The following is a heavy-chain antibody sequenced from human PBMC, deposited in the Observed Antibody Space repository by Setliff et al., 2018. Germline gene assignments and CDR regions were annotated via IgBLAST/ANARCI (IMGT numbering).Heavy chain of an antibody. CDR2: SNHSGST. CDR1: GESFSNNY. J-gene: IGHJ6*03. CDR3: ARGGSAQQQLVYYYYYMDV. V-gene: IGHV4-34*01. D-gene: IGHD6-13*01. Sequence: KPSETLSLTCSVYGESFSNNYWSWIRQTPGKGLEWIGESNHSGSTNYNPSLKSRVTISVDTSKNQFSLKLSSLTAADSAVYYCARGGSAQQQLVYYYYYMDVWGRGTTVTVSS.